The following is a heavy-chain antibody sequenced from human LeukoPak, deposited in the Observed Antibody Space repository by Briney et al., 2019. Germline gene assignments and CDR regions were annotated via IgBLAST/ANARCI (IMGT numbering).Heavy chain of an antibody. CDR3: ARGLAAAAHDY. D-gene: IGHD6-13*01. V-gene: IGHV4-61*02. CDR1: GGSISSGSYY. J-gene: IGHJ4*02. CDR2: IYTSGST. Sequence: SQTLSLTCTVSGGSISSGSYYGSWIRQPAGKGLEWIGRIYTSGSTTYNPSLKSRVTISVDTSKNHFSLKLSSVTAADTAVYYCARGLAAAAHDYWGQGTLVTVSS.